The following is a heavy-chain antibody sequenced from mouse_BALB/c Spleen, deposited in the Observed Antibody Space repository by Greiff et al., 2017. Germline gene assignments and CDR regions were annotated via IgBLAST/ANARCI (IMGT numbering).Heavy chain of an antibody. CDR3: ARDITTATAY. CDR1: GFSLTSYG. CDR2: IWAGGST. V-gene: IGHV2-9*02. J-gene: IGHJ3*01. Sequence: VQLVESGPGLVAPSQSLSITCTVSGFSLTSYGVHWVRQPPGKGLEWLGVIWAGGSTNYNSALMSRLSISKDNSKSQVFLKMNSLQTDDTAMYYCARDITTATAYWGQGTLVTVSA. D-gene: IGHD1-2*01.